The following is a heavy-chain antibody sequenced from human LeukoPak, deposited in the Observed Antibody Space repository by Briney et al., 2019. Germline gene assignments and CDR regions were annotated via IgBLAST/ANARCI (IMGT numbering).Heavy chain of an antibody. CDR3: ARNGDEMLYYYFDY. D-gene: IGHD2-8*01. CDR1: GGSIRAYY. V-gene: IGHV4-4*07. J-gene: IGHJ4*02. Sequence: SETLSLTCTVSGGSIRAYYWSWIRQSAGKGLEWVGRIYSTGITKYNPSLQSRTTMSVDTSRNQFSLRVSSVTAADTAVYYCARNGDEMLYYYFDYWGQGALVTVSS. CDR2: IYSTGIT.